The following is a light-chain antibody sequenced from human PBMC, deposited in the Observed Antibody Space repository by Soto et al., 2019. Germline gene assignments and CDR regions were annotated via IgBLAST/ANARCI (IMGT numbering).Light chain of an antibody. V-gene: IGKV3-20*01. CDR1: QSVSSSY. Sequence: ENVLTQSPGTLSLSPGERATLSCRASQSVSSSYLAWYQQKPGQAPRLLIYGASSRATGIPDRFSGSGSGTDFTLTISRLEPEYFAVYYCQQYGSSPPYTFGQGTKLEIK. CDR3: QQYGSSPPYT. CDR2: GAS. J-gene: IGKJ2*01.